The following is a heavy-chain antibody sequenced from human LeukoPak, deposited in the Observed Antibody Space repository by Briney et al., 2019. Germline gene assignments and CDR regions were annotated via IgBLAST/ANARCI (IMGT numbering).Heavy chain of an antibody. D-gene: IGHD2-21*02. J-gene: IGHJ4*02. V-gene: IGHV3-48*01. CDR3: AGGKKGDHGGGDDY. CDR2: ISSSSSTI. Sequence: GGSLRLSCAASGFTFSSYSMNWVRQAPGKGLEWVSYISSSSSTIYYADSVKGRFTISRDNAKNSLYLQMNSLRAEDTAVYYCAGGKKGDHGGGDDYWGQGTLVTVSS. CDR1: GFTFSSYS.